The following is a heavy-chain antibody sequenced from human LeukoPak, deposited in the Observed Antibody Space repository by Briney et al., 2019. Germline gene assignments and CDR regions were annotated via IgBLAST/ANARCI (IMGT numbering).Heavy chain of an antibody. CDR2: ISGSSSYI. Sequence: KPGGSLRLSCAASGFTFSSYSMNWVRQAPGKGLEWVSSISGSSSYIYYADSVKGRFTISRDNAKNSLYLQMNSLRAEDTAVYYCARAAGTEVDYWGQGTPVTVSS. CDR1: GFTFSSYS. J-gene: IGHJ4*02. CDR3: ARAAGTEVDY. D-gene: IGHD6-19*01. V-gene: IGHV3-21*01.